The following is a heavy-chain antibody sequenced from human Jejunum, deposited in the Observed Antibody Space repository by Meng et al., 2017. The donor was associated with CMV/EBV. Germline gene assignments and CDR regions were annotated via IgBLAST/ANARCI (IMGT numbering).Heavy chain of an antibody. CDR1: GYDFRAYH. Sequence: CKTSGYDFRAYHFHWVRQAPGQGLEWMGRVNPNNGGTDYAQKFQGRVTMTRDTSISTVFMELTGLTSDDTAVYYCVSCPSSRWFDPWGQGTLVTVSS. D-gene: IGHD2-15*01. J-gene: IGHJ5*02. CDR3: VSCPSSRWFDP. CDR2: VNPNNGGT. V-gene: IGHV1-2*06.